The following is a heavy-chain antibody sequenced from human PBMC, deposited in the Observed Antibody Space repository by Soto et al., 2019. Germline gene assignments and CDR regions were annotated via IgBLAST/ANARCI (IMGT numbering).Heavy chain of an antibody. CDR3: ARGVAGSIFEL. Sequence: SQNLSLTCAISVDSVSSNTAALNCIRCSPSRGLEWLGRTYYRSNWRHDYAVSVKSLITVNPDKSKNNFSLQLNSVTPDDTAVYSCARGVAGSIFELWGR. CDR1: VDSVSSNTAA. D-gene: IGHD6-19*01. J-gene: IGHJ2*01. CDR2: TYYRSNWRH. V-gene: IGHV6-1*01.